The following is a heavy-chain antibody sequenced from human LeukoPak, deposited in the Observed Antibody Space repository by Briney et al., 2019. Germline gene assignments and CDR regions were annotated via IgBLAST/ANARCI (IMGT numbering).Heavy chain of an antibody. CDR2: INSDGSST. D-gene: IGHD3-22*01. CDR1: GFTFSSYW. J-gene: IGHJ4*02. V-gene: IGHV3-74*01. CDR3: ARRRDSSGHFDY. Sequence: GGSLRLSCAASGFTFSSYWMHWVRQAPGKGLVWVSRINSDGSSTSYADSVKGRFTISRDNAKNTLYLQMNSLRAEDTAVCYCARRRDSSGHFDYWGQGTLVTVSS.